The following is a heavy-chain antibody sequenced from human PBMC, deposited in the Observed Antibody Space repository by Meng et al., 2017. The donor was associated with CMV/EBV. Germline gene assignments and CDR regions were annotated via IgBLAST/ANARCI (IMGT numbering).Heavy chain of an antibody. D-gene: IGHD2-21*01. J-gene: IGHJ6*02. CDR3: AKDSNCGGDCYSDYYYGMDV. CDR2: IRYDGSNK. CDR1: GFTFSSYG. Sequence: GESLKISCAASGFTFSSYGMRWVRQAPGKGLEWVAFIRYDGSNKYYADSVEGRFTISRDNSKNTLYLQMNSLRAEDTAVYYCAKDSNCGGDCYSDYYYGMDVWGQGTTVTVSS. V-gene: IGHV3-30*02.